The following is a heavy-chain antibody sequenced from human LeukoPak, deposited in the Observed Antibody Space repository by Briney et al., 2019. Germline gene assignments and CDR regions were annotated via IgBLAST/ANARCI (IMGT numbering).Heavy chain of an antibody. D-gene: IGHD3-22*01. Sequence: GGSLRLSCAASGFTFSSYSMNSARQAPGKRLEWVSSISSSSSYIYYADAVKGRFTISRDNAKNSLYLQMNSLRAEDTAVYYCARPHYYDSSGYYYLFDYWGQGTLVTVSS. J-gene: IGHJ4*02. CDR1: GFTFSSYS. V-gene: IGHV3-21*01. CDR2: ISSSSSYI. CDR3: ARPHYYDSSGYYYLFDY.